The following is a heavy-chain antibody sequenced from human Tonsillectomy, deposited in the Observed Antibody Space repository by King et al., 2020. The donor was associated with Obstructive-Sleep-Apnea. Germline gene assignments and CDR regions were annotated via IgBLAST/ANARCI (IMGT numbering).Heavy chain of an antibody. V-gene: IGHV1-69*10. CDR2: IIPILGIA. J-gene: IGHJ3*02. CDR3: ARNSYGDYGGGAFDI. CDR1: GGTFSSYA. Sequence: LVQSGAEVKKPGSSVKVSCKASGGTFSSYAISWVRQAPGQGLEWMGGIIPILGIANYAQKFQGRVTITADKSTSTAYMELSSLRSEDTAGYYCARNSYGDYGGGAFDIWGQGTMVTVSS. D-gene: IGHD4-17*01.